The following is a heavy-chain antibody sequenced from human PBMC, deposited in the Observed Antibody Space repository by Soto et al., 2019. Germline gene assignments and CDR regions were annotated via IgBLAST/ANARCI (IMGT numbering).Heavy chain of an antibody. CDR1: GFTFSSYA. V-gene: IGHV3-23*01. J-gene: IGHJ4*02. Sequence: PGGSLGLSCAASGFTFSSYAMSWVRQAPGKGLEWVSAIGGSGTSTYYTDSVKGRFTISRDNSKNTLYLQMNSLRAEDTAVYYCAKDLICSGGYCSGEFDYWGQGTLVTVSS. CDR2: IGGSGTST. CDR3: AKDLICSGGYCSGEFDY. D-gene: IGHD2-15*01.